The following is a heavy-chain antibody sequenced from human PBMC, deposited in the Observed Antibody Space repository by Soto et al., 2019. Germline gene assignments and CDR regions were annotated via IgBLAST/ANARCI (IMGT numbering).Heavy chain of an antibody. D-gene: IGHD6-13*01. CDR2: ISWNGGRT. J-gene: IGHJ5*02. CDR3: AKGGSASLRAPAGRDNRFDP. V-gene: IGHV3-9*01. Sequence: EVHLVESGGGLAQPGRSLRLSCAASGFTFDDYAMYWVRQSPGKGLEWVSVISWNGGRTAYADSVKGRFTISRDNAFSTLYRQMDSLRAEGSALYFCAKGGSASLRAPAGRDNRFDPWGQGTLVTVSS. CDR1: GFTFDDYA.